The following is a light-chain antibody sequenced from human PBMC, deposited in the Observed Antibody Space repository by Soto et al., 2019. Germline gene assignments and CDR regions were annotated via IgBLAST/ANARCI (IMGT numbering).Light chain of an antibody. Sequence: QSVLTQPASVSGSPGQSITISCTGSSSDVGGYNYVSWYQQHHPGKAPKLMIYDVSNRPSGVSNRFSGSKSGNTASLTISGLQAEDEADYYCSSYTTSSTGVFGGGTKLTVL. CDR2: DVS. CDR3: SSYTTSSTGV. V-gene: IGLV2-14*03. CDR1: SSDVGGYNY. J-gene: IGLJ2*01.